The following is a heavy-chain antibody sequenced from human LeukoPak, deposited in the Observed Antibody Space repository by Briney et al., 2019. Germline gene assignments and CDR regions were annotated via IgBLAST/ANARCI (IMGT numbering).Heavy chain of an antibody. CDR2: IYSGGST. V-gene: IGHV3-66*01. CDR3: ARAYSSSFNFDY. CDR1: GFTVSSNY. D-gene: IGHD6-6*01. Sequence: GGSLRLSCAASGFTVSSNYMSWVRQSPGKGLDWVSVIYSGGSTYYADSVKGRFTISRDNSKHTLYLQMSSLRAEDTAVYYCARAYSSSFNFDYWGQGTLVTVSS. J-gene: IGHJ4*02.